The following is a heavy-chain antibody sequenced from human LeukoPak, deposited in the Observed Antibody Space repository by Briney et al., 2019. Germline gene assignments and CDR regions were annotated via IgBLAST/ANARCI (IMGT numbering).Heavy chain of an antibody. Sequence: SETLSLTCTVSGGSISSYYWSWIRQPPGKGLEWIGYIYYSGSTNYNPSLKSRVTISVDTSKNQFSLKMSSVTAADTAVYYCARLLFESSGYYYAFDYWGQGTLVTVSS. V-gene: IGHV4-59*08. J-gene: IGHJ4*02. CDR1: GGSISSYY. CDR3: ARLLFESSGYYYAFDY. CDR2: IYYSGST. D-gene: IGHD3-22*01.